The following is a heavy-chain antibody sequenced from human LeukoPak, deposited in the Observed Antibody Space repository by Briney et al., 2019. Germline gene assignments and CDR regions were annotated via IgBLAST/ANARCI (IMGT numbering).Heavy chain of an antibody. CDR1: GFTFSSYA. Sequence: GGSLRLSCAASGFTFSSYAMHWVRQAPGKGLEWVAVISYDGSNKYYADSVKGRFTISRDNSKNTLYLQMNSLRAEDTAVYYCAKMAPSVSRSKYYDILTGYYNEGFYFDYWGQGTLVTVSS. CDR2: ISYDGSNK. J-gene: IGHJ4*02. CDR3: AKMAPSVSRSKYYDILTGYYNEGFYFDY. V-gene: IGHV3-30*04. D-gene: IGHD3-9*01.